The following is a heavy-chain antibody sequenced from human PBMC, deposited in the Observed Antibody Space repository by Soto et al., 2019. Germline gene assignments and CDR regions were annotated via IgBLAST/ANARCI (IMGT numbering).Heavy chain of an antibody. CDR3: ARHSPYYDYVWGSYRPYYFDY. Sequence: PSETLSLTCTVSGGPISSSSYYWGWIRQPPGKGLEWIGSIYYSGSTYYNPSLKSRVTISVDTSKNQFSLKLSSVTAADTAVYYCARHSPYYDYVWGSYRPYYFDYWGQGTLVTVS. CDR1: GGPISSSSYY. CDR2: IYYSGST. J-gene: IGHJ4*02. D-gene: IGHD3-16*02. V-gene: IGHV4-39*01.